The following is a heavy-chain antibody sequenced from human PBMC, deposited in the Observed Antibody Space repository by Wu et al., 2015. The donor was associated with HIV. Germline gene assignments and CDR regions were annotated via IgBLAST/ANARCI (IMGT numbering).Heavy chain of an antibody. J-gene: IGHJ1*01. CDR3: AKGYYYDSSGYSSSSEFFLH. D-gene: IGHD3-22*01. V-gene: IGHV1-69*12. Sequence: QVQLVQSGAEMKKPGSSVKVSCKASGGTFSSYAISWVRQAPGQGLEWMGGIIPIFGTANYAQKFQGRVTITADESTSTAYMELSSLRSEDTAVYYCAKGYYYDSSGYSSSSEFFLHWGQGTLVTVSS. CDR1: GGTFSSYA. CDR2: IIPIFGTA.